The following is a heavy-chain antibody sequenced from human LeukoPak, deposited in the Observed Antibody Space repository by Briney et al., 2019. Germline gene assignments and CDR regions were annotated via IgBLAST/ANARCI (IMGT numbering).Heavy chain of an antibody. D-gene: IGHD6-19*01. CDR1: GFTFSSYA. V-gene: IGHV3-23*01. CDR2: ISSSGGRT. J-gene: IGHJ4*02. Sequence: GGSLRLSCAASGFTFSSYAMTWVRQAPGKGLEWVSTISSSGGRTYYADSVKGRFTISRDNSKNTLYLQMNSLRAEDTAVYYCAKTITVAGYYFDYWGQGTLVTVSS. CDR3: AKTITVAGYYFDY.